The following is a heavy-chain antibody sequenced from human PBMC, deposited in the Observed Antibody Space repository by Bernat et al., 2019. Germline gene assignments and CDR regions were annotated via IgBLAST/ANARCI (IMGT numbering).Heavy chain of an antibody. CDR1: GFTFSSYG. V-gene: IGHV3-30*18. D-gene: IGHD6-6*01. Sequence: QVQLVESGGVVVQPGRSLRLSCAASGFTFSSYGMHWVRQAPGKGLEWVAVISYDGSNKYNADSVKGRFTISRDNSKNTLYLQMNSLRAEDTAVYYCAKDLKQLYYYYYGMDVWGQGTTVTVSS. J-gene: IGHJ6*02. CDR2: ISYDGSNK. CDR3: AKDLKQLYYYYYGMDV.